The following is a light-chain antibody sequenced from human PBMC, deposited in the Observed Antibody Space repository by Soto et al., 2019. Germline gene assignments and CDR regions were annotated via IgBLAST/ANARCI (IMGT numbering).Light chain of an antibody. J-gene: IGKJ1*01. Sequence: DIQMTQSPSTLSASVGDRVTITCRASQSISTWLAWYQQKAGKAPKLLIYKASILESGVPSRFSGRGSGTEFTLTISSLQPDDFATYYCQQYNTYWTFGQGTKVEIK. CDR1: QSISTW. V-gene: IGKV1-5*03. CDR3: QQYNTYWT. CDR2: KAS.